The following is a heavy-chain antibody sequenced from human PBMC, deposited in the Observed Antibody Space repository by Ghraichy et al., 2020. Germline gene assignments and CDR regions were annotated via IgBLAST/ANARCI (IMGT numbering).Heavy chain of an antibody. CDR2: ISSSSSYI. CDR3: ARDRCSSTSCYYDFDY. J-gene: IGHJ4*02. D-gene: IGHD2-2*01. CDR1: GFTFSSYS. Sequence: WGSLRLSCAASGFTFSSYSMNWVRQAPGKGLEWVSSISSSSSYIYYADSVKGRFTISRDNAKNSLYLQMNSLRAEDTAVYYCARDRCSSTSCYYDFDYWGQGTLVTVSS. V-gene: IGHV3-21*01.